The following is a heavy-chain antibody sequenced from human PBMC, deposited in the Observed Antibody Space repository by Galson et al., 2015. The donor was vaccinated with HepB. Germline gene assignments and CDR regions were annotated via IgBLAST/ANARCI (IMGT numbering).Heavy chain of an antibody. Sequence: QSGAEVKKPGESLRISCMGSGDSFTNHWIGWVRQMPGKGLEWMGIILPSDSDTRYSPSFQGQVTISADKSSSTAYLHWSSLKASDSAMDYCPRHDSRRRFWYFDLWGRGTLVTVSS. V-gene: IGHV5-51*01. CDR1: GDSFTNHW. CDR3: PRHDSRRRFWYFDL. CDR2: ILPSDSDT. D-gene: IGHD1-1*01. J-gene: IGHJ2*01.